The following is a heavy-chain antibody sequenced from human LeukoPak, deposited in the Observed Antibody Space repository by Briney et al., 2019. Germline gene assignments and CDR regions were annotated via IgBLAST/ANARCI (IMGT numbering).Heavy chain of an antibody. Sequence: GGSLRLSCAASGFTFSNYAMPWVRQAPGKGLEWVSVIWYDGNNRYYADSVKGRFTISRDNSKNTLYVQMDSLRAEDTAVYYCAKAGGLIASSGIDYWGQGTLVTVSS. CDR2: IWYDGNNR. V-gene: IGHV3-33*06. CDR3: AKAGGLIASSGIDY. D-gene: IGHD3-16*01. J-gene: IGHJ4*02. CDR1: GFTFSNYA.